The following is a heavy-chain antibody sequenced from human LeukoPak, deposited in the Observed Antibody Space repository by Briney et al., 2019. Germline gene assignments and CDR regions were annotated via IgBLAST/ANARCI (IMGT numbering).Heavy chain of an antibody. CDR2: IYYSGST. V-gene: IGHV4-30-4*01. CDR1: GDSISSGDYY. D-gene: IGHD3-10*01. Sequence: SETLSLTCSVSGDSISSGDYYWNWIRQPPGKGLEWIGYIYYSGSTSDNPSLKSRVTISMDTSKNQISLKLSSVTAADTAVYYCARWFYYGSGRRQFDYWGQGALVTVSS. J-gene: IGHJ4*02. CDR3: ARWFYYGSGRRQFDY.